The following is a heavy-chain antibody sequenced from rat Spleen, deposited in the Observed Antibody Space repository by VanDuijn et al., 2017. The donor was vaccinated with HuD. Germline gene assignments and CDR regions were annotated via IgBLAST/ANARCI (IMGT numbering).Heavy chain of an antibody. CDR1: GFTFNKYW. J-gene: IGHJ2*01. CDR2: ITNSGGGL. V-gene: IGHV5-31*01. Sequence: EVQLVESGGGLVQPGRSLKLSCVASGFTFNKYWMSWIRQAPGKGLEWVASITNSGGGLYYPDSMKGRFTISRDNAQNTLYLQMNNLRSEDTATYYCARENYYSGDYWGQGVIVTVSS. D-gene: IGHD1-1*01. CDR3: ARENYYSGDY.